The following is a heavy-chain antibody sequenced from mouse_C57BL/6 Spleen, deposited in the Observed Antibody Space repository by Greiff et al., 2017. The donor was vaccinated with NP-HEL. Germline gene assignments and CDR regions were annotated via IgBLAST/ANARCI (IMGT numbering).Heavy chain of an antibody. CDR3: ANLYGNLSYWYFDV. V-gene: IGHV1-52*01. Sequence: QVQLQQPGAELVRPGSSVKLSCKASGYTFTSYWMHWVKQRPIQGLEWIGNIDPSDSETHYNQKFKDKATLTVDKSSSTAYMQLSSLTSEDSAVYYCANLYGNLSYWYFDVWGTGTTVTVSS. CDR1: GYTFTSYW. D-gene: IGHD2-1*01. J-gene: IGHJ1*03. CDR2: IDPSDSET.